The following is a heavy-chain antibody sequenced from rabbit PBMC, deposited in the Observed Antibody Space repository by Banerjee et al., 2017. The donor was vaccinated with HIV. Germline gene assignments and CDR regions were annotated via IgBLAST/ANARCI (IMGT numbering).Heavy chain of an antibody. Sequence: QQQLVESGGGLVKPGASLTLTCKASGFSLSNNYVMCWVRQAPGKGLEWIACINTDNINTYYASWAKGRFTISETSSTTVDLKMTSLTGADTATYFCARGNAYAGAGYALWGPGTLVTV. J-gene: IGHJ6*01. D-gene: IGHD6-1*01. CDR1: GFSLSNNYV. V-gene: IGHV1S45*01. CDR2: INTDNINT. CDR3: ARGNAYAGAGYAL.